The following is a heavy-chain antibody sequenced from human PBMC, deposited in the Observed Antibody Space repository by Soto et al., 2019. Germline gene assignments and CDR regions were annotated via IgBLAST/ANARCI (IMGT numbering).Heavy chain of an antibody. V-gene: IGHV3-30-3*01. Sequence: GGSLRLSCAASGFTFRNYAMHWVRQAPGKGLEWVATISYDGDNKYYTDSVKGPFTISRDNSKNTLYLQMNRLRPEDTAVYYCARPWGQLSTYHYGMDTWGQGTTVTVSS. CDR3: ARPWGQLSTYHYGMDT. D-gene: IGHD3-16*01. CDR2: ISYDGDNK. J-gene: IGHJ6*02. CDR1: GFTFRNYA.